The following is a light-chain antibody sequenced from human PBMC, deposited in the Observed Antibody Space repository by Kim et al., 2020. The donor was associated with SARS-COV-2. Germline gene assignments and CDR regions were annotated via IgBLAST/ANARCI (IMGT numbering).Light chain of an antibody. CDR2: TNN. CDR1: ASNIGSNT. Sequence: GQRVSISCSGSASNIGSNTVNWYRQLPGTAPKVLIYTNNQRPSGVPDRFSGSKSGTSASLAISGLQSEDEADYYCATWDDTLNAWVFGGGTQLTVL. J-gene: IGLJ3*02. CDR3: ATWDDTLNAWV. V-gene: IGLV1-44*01.